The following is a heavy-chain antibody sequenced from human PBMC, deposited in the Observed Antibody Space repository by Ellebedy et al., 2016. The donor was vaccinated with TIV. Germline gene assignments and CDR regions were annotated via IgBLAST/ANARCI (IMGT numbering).Heavy chain of an antibody. V-gene: IGHV1-46*01. D-gene: IGHD5-24*01. CDR2: INPSSGST. Sequence: AASVKVSCKASGYTFTTHYMHWVRQAPGQGLEWMGLINPSSGSTRYAQKFRGRVSMTRDTSTSSVYMEMGSLRSQDTAVYYCARGGDGYSPYYYYSMDVWGQGTTVTVSS. CDR1: GYTFTTHY. CDR3: ARGGDGYSPYYYYSMDV. J-gene: IGHJ6*02.